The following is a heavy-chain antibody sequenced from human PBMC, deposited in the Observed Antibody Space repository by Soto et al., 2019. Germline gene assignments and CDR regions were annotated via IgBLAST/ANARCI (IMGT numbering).Heavy chain of an antibody. D-gene: IGHD3-9*01. V-gene: IGHV3-7*01. CDR1: GFIFRSYW. Sequence: EVRLVESGGGLVQPGESLRLSCAASGFIFRSYWMTWVRQAPGKGLEGVAKIKEDGSEKEYVDSVKGRFTSSRDNAENSLYLQMTSLRAEDTAVYCCARDPYFGAFDIWGQGTMVTVSS. CDR3: ARDPYFGAFDI. J-gene: IGHJ3*02. CDR2: IKEDGSEK.